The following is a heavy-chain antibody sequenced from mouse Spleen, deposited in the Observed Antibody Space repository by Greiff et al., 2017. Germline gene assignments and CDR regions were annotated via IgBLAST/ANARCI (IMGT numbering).Heavy chain of an antibody. CDR3: ANYGSSYPFAY. J-gene: IGHJ3*01. V-gene: IGHV5-12*02. CDR1: GFTFSDYY. D-gene: IGHD1-1*01. CDR2: ISNGGGST. Sequence: EVQGVESGGGLVQPGGSLKLSCATSGFTFSDYYMYWVRQTPEKRLEWVAYISNGGGSTYYPDTVKGRFTISRDNAKNTLYLQMSRLKSEDTAMYYCANYGSSYPFAYWGQGTLVTVSA.